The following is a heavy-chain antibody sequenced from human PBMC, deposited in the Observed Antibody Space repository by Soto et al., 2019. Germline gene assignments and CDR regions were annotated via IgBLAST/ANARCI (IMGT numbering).Heavy chain of an antibody. CDR3: ARDSVYCSSTSCYYYYYYYMDV. CDR2: IKQDGSEK. D-gene: IGHD2-2*01. Sequence: GGSLRLSCAASGFTFSSCWMSWVRHAPGKGLEWVANIKQDGSEKYYVDSVKGRFTISRDNAKNSLYLQMNSLRAEDTAVYYCARDSVYCSSTSCYYYYYYYMDVWGKGTTVTVSS. V-gene: IGHV3-7*01. CDR1: GFTFSSCW. J-gene: IGHJ6*03.